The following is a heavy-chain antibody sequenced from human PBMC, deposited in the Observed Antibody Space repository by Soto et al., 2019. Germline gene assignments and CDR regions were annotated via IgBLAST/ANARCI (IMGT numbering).Heavy chain of an antibody. Sequence: PGGSLRLSCEASGFTFSNYAMAWVRQTPGEGPEWVSTIGGGDDIFYAESVQGRFIISRDDSRSTMYLQMNSLRAEDTAVYYCAKDVGYCSGGSCYIEPSSFDYWGQGTLVTVSS. CDR1: GFTFSNYA. CDR3: AKDVGYCSGGSCYIEPSSFDY. CDR2: IGGGDDI. V-gene: IGHV3-23*01. D-gene: IGHD2-15*01. J-gene: IGHJ4*02.